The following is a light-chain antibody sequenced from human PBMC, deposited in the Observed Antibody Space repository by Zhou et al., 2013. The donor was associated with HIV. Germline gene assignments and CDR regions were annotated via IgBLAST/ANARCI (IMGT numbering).Light chain of an antibody. Sequence: PGERVTLSCRASQSVSSSYLTWYQQKPGQAPRLLIYAASTRATGIPARFSGSGSGTEFTLTISGLQSEDFAVYYCQQYNNWPPFTFGPGTKVDIK. CDR1: QSVSSSY. V-gene: IGKV3-15*01. CDR3: QQYNNWPPFT. J-gene: IGKJ3*01. CDR2: AAS.